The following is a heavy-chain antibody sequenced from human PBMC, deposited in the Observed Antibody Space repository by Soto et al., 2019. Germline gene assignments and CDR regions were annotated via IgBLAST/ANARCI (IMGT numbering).Heavy chain of an antibody. J-gene: IGHJ6*03. CDR2: IYYSGST. CDR3: ARVVVVVAATSLGYYYYMDV. CDR1: GGSISSYY. V-gene: IGHV4-59*08. D-gene: IGHD2-15*01. Sequence: SETLSLTCTVSGGSISSYYWSWIRQPPGKGLEWIGYIYYSGSTNYNPSLKSRVTISVDTSKNQFSLKLSSVTAADTAVYYCARVVVVVAATSLGYYYYMDVWGKGTTVTVSS.